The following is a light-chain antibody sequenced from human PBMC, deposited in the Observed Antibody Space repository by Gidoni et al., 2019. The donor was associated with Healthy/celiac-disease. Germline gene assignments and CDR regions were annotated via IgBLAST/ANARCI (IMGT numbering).Light chain of an antibody. J-gene: IGKJ4*01. CDR3: QQYGSLLRLT. Sequence: EIVLTQSPGTLSLSPGERATLSCRASQSVSSSYLAWYQQKPGQAPRLLIYGASSRATGIPDRFSGSGSGTDFTLTISRLEPEDFAVYYCQQYGSLLRLTFGGGTKVEIK. CDR1: QSVSSSY. CDR2: GAS. V-gene: IGKV3-20*01.